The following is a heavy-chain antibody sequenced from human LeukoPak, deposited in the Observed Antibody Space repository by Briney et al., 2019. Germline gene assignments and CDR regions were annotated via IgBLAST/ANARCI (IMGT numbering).Heavy chain of an antibody. D-gene: IGHD1-26*01. Sequence: SETLSLTCTVSSGSINSYFWGWVRQPPGNGLEWIGRIYTTGTTHCNPSLKSRVTMSVDTSTNQFSLNLRSMTAADTAVYYCGRQGYTASHYFLDFWSQGTLVAVS. CDR1: SGSINSYF. CDR2: IYTTGTT. J-gene: IGHJ4*02. CDR3: GRQGYTASHYFLDF. V-gene: IGHV4-4*07.